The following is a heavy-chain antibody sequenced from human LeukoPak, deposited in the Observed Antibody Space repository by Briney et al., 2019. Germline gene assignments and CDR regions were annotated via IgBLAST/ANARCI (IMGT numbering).Heavy chain of an antibody. CDR1: GYTFTSYD. CDR3: ATRTTGTTSAFDI. CDR2: MNPNSGNT. D-gene: IGHD1-1*01. J-gene: IGHJ3*02. Sequence: ASVKVSCKASGYTFTSYDINWVRQATGQGLEWMGWMNPNSGNTGYAQKFQGRVTITRNTSMSTAYMELSSLRSEDTAVYYCATRTTGTTSAFDIWGQGTMATVSS. V-gene: IGHV1-8*03.